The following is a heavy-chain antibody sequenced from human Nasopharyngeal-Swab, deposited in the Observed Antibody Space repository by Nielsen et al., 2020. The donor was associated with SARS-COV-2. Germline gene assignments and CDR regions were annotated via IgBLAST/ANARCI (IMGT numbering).Heavy chain of an antibody. CDR2: INHSGST. CDR3: ARCSQLWLLQGWFDP. Sequence: SETLSLTCAAYGVTFSDYYRSWIRQPPGMGLEWIGDINHSGSTNYNPSLKSRVTISVDTYNNQFSLKLSYVTAADTAVYYCARCSQLWLLQGWFDPWGQGTLVTVSS. CDR1: GVTFSDYY. J-gene: IGHJ5*02. V-gene: IGHV4-34*01. D-gene: IGHD5-18*01.